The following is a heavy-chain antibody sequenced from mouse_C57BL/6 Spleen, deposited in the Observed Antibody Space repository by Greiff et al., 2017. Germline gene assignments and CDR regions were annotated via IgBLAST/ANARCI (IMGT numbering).Heavy chain of an antibody. V-gene: IGHV1-26*01. CDR3: ARGLTTKWYFDV. CDR2: INPNNGGT. Sequence: EVKLQQSGPELVKPGASVKISCKASGYTFTDYYMNWVKQSHGKSLEWIGDINPNNGGTSYNQKFKGKATLTVDKSSSTAYMELRSLTSEDSAVYYCARGLTTKWYFDVWGTGTTVTVSS. J-gene: IGHJ1*03. D-gene: IGHD1-1*01. CDR1: GYTFTDYY.